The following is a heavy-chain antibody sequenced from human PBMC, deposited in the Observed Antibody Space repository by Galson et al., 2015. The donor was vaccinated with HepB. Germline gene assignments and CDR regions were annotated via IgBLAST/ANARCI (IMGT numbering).Heavy chain of an antibody. CDR1: GFDFNDYF. Sequence: SLRLSCAASGFDFNDYFLNWIRQAPGKGLEWVSSISATGSYKYYADSVKGRFTISRDNAKNSLYLHMDSLRVEDTAIYYCARDGDENSFDNWGQGTLVTVCS. J-gene: IGHJ3*02. D-gene: IGHD4-17*01. V-gene: IGHV3-11*06. CDR2: ISATGSYK. CDR3: ARDGDENSFDN.